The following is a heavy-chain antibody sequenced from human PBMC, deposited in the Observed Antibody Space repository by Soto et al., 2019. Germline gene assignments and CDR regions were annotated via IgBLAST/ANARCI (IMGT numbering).Heavy chain of an antibody. CDR3: ARGVREYYYMDV. J-gene: IGHJ6*03. Sequence: EVQLVESGGGLVQPGGSLRLSCAASGFTFSSFWMHWVRQAPGKGLVWVSRLNGDGSNTNYADSVRGRFTISRDNAMNTLYLQMNSLGVDDTAVYYCARGVREYYYMDVWGEGTTVTVSS. V-gene: IGHV3-74*01. D-gene: IGHD3-10*01. CDR1: GFTFSSFW. CDR2: LNGDGSNT.